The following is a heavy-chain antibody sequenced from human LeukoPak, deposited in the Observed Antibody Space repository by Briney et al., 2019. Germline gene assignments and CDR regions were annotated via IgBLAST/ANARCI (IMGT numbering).Heavy chain of an antibody. Sequence: ASVKVSREASGYTFTSHGISWLRQAPGQGLEWMGWTSAYNGNTNYAQKLQGRVTMTPDTSTSTAYIAPGSLRSDHTTVSYLVRARGRQLTTVQNYWGQGTLVTVSS. CDR3: VRARGRQLTTVQNY. CDR2: TSAYNGNT. D-gene: IGHD4-17*01. V-gene: IGHV1-18*01. CDR1: GYTFTSHG. J-gene: IGHJ4*02.